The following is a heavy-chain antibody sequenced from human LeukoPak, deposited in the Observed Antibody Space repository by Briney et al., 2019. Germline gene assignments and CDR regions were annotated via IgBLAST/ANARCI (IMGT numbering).Heavy chain of an antibody. J-gene: IGHJ5*02. CDR3: ARGYYYDSSGPFDP. V-gene: IGHV1-69*13. CDR2: TIPIFGTA. CDR1: GGTFSSYA. D-gene: IGHD3-22*01. Sequence: GASVKVSCKASGGTFSSYAISWVRQAPGQGLEWMGGTIPIFGTANYAQKFQGRVTITADESTSTAYMELSSLRSGDTAVYYCARGYYYDSSGPFDPWGQGTLVTVSS.